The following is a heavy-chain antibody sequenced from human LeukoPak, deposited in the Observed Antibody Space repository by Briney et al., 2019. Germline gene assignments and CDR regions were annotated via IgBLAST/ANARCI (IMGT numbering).Heavy chain of an antibody. CDR1: GFTFSSYA. D-gene: IGHD2-15*01. CDR2: ISGSGGST. J-gene: IGHJ4*02. Sequence: GGSLRLSCAASGFTFSSYAMSWVRQAPGKGLEWVSAISGSGGSTYYAGSVKGRFTISRDNSKNTLYLQMNSLRAEDTAVYYCAKDSQYCSGGSCYGAASSWGQGTLVTVSS. CDR3: AKDSQYCSGGSCYGAASS. V-gene: IGHV3-23*01.